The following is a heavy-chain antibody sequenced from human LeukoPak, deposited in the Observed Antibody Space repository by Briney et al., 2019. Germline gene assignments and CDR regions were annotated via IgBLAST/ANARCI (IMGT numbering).Heavy chain of an antibody. CDR1: GFAVSNNY. J-gene: IGHJ4*02. CDR3: ARDPPAVTANTYG. D-gene: IGHD5-18*01. Sequence: GGSLRLSCAASGFAVSNNYMNWVRQAPGKGLEWVSLIYSGGTTYYADSVKGRFTISRDGSKNTLYLQMNSLRVEDTAVYYCARDPPAVTANTYGWGQGTLVTVSS. V-gene: IGHV3-66*01. CDR2: IYSGGTT.